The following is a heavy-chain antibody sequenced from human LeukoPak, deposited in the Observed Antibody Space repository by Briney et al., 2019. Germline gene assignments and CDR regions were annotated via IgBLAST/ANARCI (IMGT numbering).Heavy chain of an antibody. CDR3: AKESSLYDFWSGYYGGARDY. CDR2: ISGSGGST. D-gene: IGHD3-3*01. V-gene: IGHV3-23*01. J-gene: IGHJ4*02. CDR1: GFTFSSYA. Sequence: PGGSLRLSCAASGFTFSSYAMSWVRQAPGKGLEWVSAISGSGGSTYYADSVKGRFTISRDNSKNTLYLQMNSLRAEDTAVYYCAKESSLYDFWSGYYGGARDYWGQGTLVTVSS.